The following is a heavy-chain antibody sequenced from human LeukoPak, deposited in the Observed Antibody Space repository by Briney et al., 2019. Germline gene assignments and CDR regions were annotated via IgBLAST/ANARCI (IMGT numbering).Heavy chain of an antibody. CDR3: AKSFRSTSLDY. CDR2: ISGSGDST. V-gene: IGHV3-23*01. Sequence: PGGSLRLSCAASGFAFSLYWMTWVRQAPGKGLEWVSAISGSGDSTYYADSVKGRFTISRDNSRNTLYLQMNSLRAGDTAVYYCAKSFRSTSLDYWGQGTLVTVSS. CDR1: GFAFSLYW. D-gene: IGHD2-2*01. J-gene: IGHJ4*02.